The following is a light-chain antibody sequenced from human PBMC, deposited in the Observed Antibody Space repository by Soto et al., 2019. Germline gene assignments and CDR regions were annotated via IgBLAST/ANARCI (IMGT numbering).Light chain of an antibody. CDR1: QSVSRN. V-gene: IGKV3D-15*01. Sequence: EIVMTQSPATLSVSPGDRVTLSCRASQSVSRNLAWYQQKPGQAPRLLIYGAFTRATGFPDRFSGSGSGTDFTLTIIRLEPEDFAVYYCQQYDISPWTFGQGTKVDIK. CDR3: QQYDISPWT. J-gene: IGKJ1*01. CDR2: GAF.